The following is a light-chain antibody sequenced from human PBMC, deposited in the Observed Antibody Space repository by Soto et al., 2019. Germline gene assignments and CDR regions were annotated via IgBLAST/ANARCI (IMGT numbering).Light chain of an antibody. Sequence: LTQPASVSGSPGQSIAISCTGTSSDVGSYSLVSWYQQHPGKAPKLMIYEDTKRPSGVSDRFSGSKSGNTASLTISGLQAEDEADYYCCSYATSSTYVFGTGTKDTDL. V-gene: IGLV2-23*01. CDR2: EDT. CDR1: SSDVGSYSL. CDR3: CSYATSSTYV. J-gene: IGLJ1*01.